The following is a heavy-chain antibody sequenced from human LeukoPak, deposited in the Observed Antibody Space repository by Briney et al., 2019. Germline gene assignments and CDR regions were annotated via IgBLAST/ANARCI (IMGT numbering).Heavy chain of an antibody. D-gene: IGHD3-10*01. J-gene: IGHJ4*02. Sequence: GRSLRLSCAASGFKFGDYAMHWVRQAPGKGLEWVSGISWNSGVIDYADSVKGRFTISRDNAKNSLFLQMNSLRVEYTALYYCAKVRPPGSYYNLAIEYWGQGTLVTVSS. CDR2: ISWNSGVI. V-gene: IGHV3-9*01. CDR1: GFKFGDYA. CDR3: AKVRPPGSYYNLAIEY.